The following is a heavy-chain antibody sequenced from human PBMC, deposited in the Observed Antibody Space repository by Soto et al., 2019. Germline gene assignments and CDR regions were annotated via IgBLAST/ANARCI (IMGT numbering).Heavy chain of an antibody. CDR3: ARTVPYDTGEVDGPGFVP. CDR2: INPSGGST. CDR1: GYTFTSYY. V-gene: IGHV1-46*01. J-gene: IGHJ5*02. Sequence: QVQLVQSGAEVKKPGASVKVSCKASGYTFTSYYMHWERQAPGQGLEWMGIINPSGGSTSYAQKFQGRATMTRDTSKRTVYMELSSLRSEDTAVYYCARTVPYDTGEVDGPGFVPWGQGTLVTVSS. D-gene: IGHD3-9*01.